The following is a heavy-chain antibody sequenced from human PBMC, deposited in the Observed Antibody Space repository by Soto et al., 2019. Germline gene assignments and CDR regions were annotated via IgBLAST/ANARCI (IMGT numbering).Heavy chain of an antibody. CDR2: IDTVTANT. V-gene: IGHV1-3*04. J-gene: IGHJ4*02. CDR3: ANYGSGSYYY. D-gene: IGHD3-10*01. CDR1: GYISTTYA. Sequence: ASVKVSCKASGYISTTYAIHWVRQAPGQRLEWMGWIDTVTANTKYSQKFQGRVTFTRDTSASTAYMELSSLRPEDTAIYYCANYGSGSYYYWGQGSPVTVSS.